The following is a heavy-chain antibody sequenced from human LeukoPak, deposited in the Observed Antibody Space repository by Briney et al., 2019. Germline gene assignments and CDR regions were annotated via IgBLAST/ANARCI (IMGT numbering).Heavy chain of an antibody. V-gene: IGHV3-20*04. CDR2: INWNGAST. Sequence: GGSLRLSCAASGFSFGTFSMSWVPPVPGKGLECVSGINWNGASTVYADSVKARFTISRDNAKNSLYLQMNSLRAEDTAVYYCARGPSGWYYFEDWGQGTLVTVSS. D-gene: IGHD6-19*01. J-gene: IGHJ4*02. CDR3: ARGPSGWYYFED. CDR1: GFSFGTFS.